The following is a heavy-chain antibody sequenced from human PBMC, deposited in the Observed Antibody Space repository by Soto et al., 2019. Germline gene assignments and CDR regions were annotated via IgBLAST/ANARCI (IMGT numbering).Heavy chain of an antibody. V-gene: IGHV3-21*01. CDR3: ARDVVPDSSSFDY. D-gene: IGHD6-6*01. CDR2: ISSSSSYI. Sequence: PGGSLRLSCAASGFTFSSYSMNWVRQAPGKGLEWVSSISSSSSYIYYADSVKGRFTISRDNAKNSLYLQMNSLRAEDTAVYYCARDVVPDSSSFDYWGQGTLVTVSS. CDR1: GFTFSSYS. J-gene: IGHJ4*02.